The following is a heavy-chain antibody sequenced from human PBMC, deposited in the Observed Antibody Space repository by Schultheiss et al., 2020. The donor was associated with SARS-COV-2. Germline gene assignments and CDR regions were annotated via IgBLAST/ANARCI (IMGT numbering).Heavy chain of an antibody. CDR1: GYTFSDYF. Sequence: ASVKVSCQASGYTFSDYFIHWVRQAPGQGLVWMGRITPNNGGTSYAQRFQGRVTMTRDTSISTAYMELSRLRSDDTAVYYCARALRDGYGTNDWGQGTLVTVSS. D-gene: IGHD5-24*01. CDR3: ARALRDGYGTND. J-gene: IGHJ4*02. V-gene: IGHV1-2*06. CDR2: ITPNNGGT.